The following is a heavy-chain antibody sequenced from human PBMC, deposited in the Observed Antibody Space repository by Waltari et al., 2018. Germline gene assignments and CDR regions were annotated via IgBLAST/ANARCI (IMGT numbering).Heavy chain of an antibody. V-gene: IGHV4-34*01. CDR1: GGSFSGYY. Sequence: QVQLQQWGAGLLKPSETLSLTCAVYGGSFSGYYWSWIRQPPGKGLEWIGEINHSGSTNYNPSIKSRVTISVDTSKNQFSLKLSSVTAADTAVYYCARGGYCTNGVCYYYYYYGMDVWGQGTTVTVSS. D-gene: IGHD2-8*01. CDR3: ARGGYCTNGVCYYYYYYGMDV. J-gene: IGHJ6*02. CDR2: INHSGST.